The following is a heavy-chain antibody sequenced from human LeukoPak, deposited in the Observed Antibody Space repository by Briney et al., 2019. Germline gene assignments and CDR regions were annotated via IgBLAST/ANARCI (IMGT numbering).Heavy chain of an antibody. CDR2: INQDGSVK. Sequence: GGSLRLSCAASGFTFSNFWMTWVRQAPGKGLEWVANINQDGSVKHDVDSVKGRFTISRDNSKNTLYLQMNSLRAEDTAVYYCAKTRLVVVAATLGYFDYWGQGTLVTVSS. CDR3: AKTRLVVVAATLGYFDY. CDR1: GFTFSNFW. D-gene: IGHD2-15*01. V-gene: IGHV3-7*03. J-gene: IGHJ4*02.